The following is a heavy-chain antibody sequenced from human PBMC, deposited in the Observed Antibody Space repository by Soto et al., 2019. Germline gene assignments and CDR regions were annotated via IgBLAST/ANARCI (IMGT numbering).Heavy chain of an antibody. D-gene: IGHD3-10*01. V-gene: IGHV3-23*01. J-gene: IGHJ4*02. CDR1: GFTFSSYA. CDR2: ISGSGGIT. Sequence: EVQLLESGGGLVQPGGSLRLSCAASGFTFSSYAMSWVRQAPGKGLEWVSVISGSGGITYYADSVKGRFTISRDTSKNTLYLQMNSLRAEDTAVYYCAKVGLIWFGDLGDDWGQGTLVTVSS. CDR3: AKVGLIWFGDLGDD.